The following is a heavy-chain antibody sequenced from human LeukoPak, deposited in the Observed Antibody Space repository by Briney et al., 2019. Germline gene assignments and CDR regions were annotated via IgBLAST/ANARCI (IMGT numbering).Heavy chain of an antibody. CDR1: GYTFTNYD. CDR3: ARGKDRSGSYEYLFDGHDY. V-gene: IGHV1-8*01. D-gene: IGHD3-10*01. CDR2: MNPNSGNT. Sequence: ASVKVSCKASGYTFTNYDINWVRQATGQGLEWMGWMNPNSGNTGYAQKFQGRVTMTRNTSISTAYMELSSLRSEDTAVYYCARGKDRSGSYEYLFDGHDYWGQGTLVTVSS. J-gene: IGHJ4*02.